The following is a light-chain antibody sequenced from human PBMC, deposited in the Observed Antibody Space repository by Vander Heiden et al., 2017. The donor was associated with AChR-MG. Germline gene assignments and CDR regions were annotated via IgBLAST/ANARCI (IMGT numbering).Light chain of an antibody. CDR2: DAS. V-gene: IGKV3-11*01. J-gene: IGKJ1*01. CDR1: QSVSSY. CDR3: QQRSNWLWG. Sequence: DIVLTQSPATLSLSPGERATLSCRASQSVSSYLAWYQQKPGQAPRLLIYDASNRATGIPARFSGSGSGTDFTLTISSLEPEDFAVYYCQQRSNWLWGFGQGTKVEIK.